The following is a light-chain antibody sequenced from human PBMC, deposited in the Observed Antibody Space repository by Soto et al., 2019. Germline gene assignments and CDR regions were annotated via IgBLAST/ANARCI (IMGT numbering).Light chain of an antibody. CDR3: SSYTISSTWV. V-gene: IGLV2-14*01. J-gene: IGLJ3*02. Sequence: QSVLTQPASVSGSPGQWITISCTGTSNDVGTYNYVSWYQQHPGKAPKLMIYEVTNRPSGVSDRFSGSKSDNTASLTISGLQDEDEADYYCSSYTISSTWVFGGGTKLTVL. CDR2: EVT. CDR1: SNDVGTYNY.